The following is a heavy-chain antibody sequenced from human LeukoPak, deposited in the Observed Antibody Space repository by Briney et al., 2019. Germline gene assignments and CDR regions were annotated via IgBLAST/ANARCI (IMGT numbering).Heavy chain of an antibody. CDR3: ARPVSGDGTAAAQFDY. CDR1: GFSFSSYG. V-gene: IGHV3-30*02. Sequence: GGSLRLSCAGSGFSFSSYGMHWVRQAPGKGLEWMAFIRSDGSNKYYADSVKGRFTISRDNSKNTLYLQMNSLRAEDTAVYYCARPVSGDGTAAAQFDYWGQGTLVTVSS. CDR2: IRSDGSNK. D-gene: IGHD6-13*01. J-gene: IGHJ4*02.